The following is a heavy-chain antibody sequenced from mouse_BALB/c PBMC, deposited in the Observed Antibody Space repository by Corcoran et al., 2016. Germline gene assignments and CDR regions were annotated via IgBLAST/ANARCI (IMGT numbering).Heavy chain of an antibody. CDR2: ITHSGET. Sequence: QMRLQESGPGLVKPSQSLFLACSITGFPITSGYYWIWIRQSPGKPLEWMGYITHSGETFYNPSLQSPISITRETSKNQFFLQLNSVTTEDTAMYYCAGDYYGYWYFDVWGAGTTVTVSS. D-gene: IGHD1-1*01. CDR1: GFPITSGYY. J-gene: IGHJ1*01. V-gene: IGHV12-3*02. CDR3: AGDYYGYWYFDV.